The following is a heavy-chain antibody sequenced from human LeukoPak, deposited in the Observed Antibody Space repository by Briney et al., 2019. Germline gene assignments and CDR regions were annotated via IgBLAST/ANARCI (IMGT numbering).Heavy chain of an antibody. D-gene: IGHD3-10*01. CDR1: GYTFTGYY. J-gene: IGHJ5*02. CDR2: INPNSGGT. Sequence: AASVKVSCKASGYTFTGYYMHWVRQAPGQGLEWMGWINPNSGGTNYAQKFQGRVTMTRDTSISTAYMELSRLRSDDTAVYYCARGWHYGSNWFDPWGQGTLVTVSS. V-gene: IGHV1-2*02. CDR3: ARGWHYGSNWFDP.